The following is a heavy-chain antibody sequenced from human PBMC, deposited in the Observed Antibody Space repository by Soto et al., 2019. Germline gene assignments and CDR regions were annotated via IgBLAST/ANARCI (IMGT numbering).Heavy chain of an antibody. CDR2: IYYSRST. CDR1: GGSISSSSYY. J-gene: IGHJ4*02. D-gene: IGHD2-15*01. CDR3: ARHTPAISISDH. Sequence: QLQLQESGPGLVKPSETLSLTCTVSGGSISSSSYYWGWIRQPPGKGLEWIGSIYYSRSTSYNPSLKSRVTISVDTSKNQFSLKLSSVTAADTAVYYCARHTPAISISDHWGQGTLVTVSS. V-gene: IGHV4-39*01.